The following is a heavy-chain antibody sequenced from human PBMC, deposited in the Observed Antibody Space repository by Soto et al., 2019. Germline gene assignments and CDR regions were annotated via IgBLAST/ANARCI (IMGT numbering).Heavy chain of an antibody. CDR3: ARDADIVLMVYATWAFDI. CDR2: TYYRSKWYN. Sequence: SQTLSLTCAISGDSVSSNSAAWNWIRQSPSRGLEWLGRTYYRSKWYNDYAVSVKSRITINPDTSKNQFSLQLNSVTPEDTAVYYCARDADIVLMVYATWAFDIWGQGTMVTVSS. CDR1: GDSVSSNSAA. V-gene: IGHV6-1*01. J-gene: IGHJ3*02. D-gene: IGHD2-8*01.